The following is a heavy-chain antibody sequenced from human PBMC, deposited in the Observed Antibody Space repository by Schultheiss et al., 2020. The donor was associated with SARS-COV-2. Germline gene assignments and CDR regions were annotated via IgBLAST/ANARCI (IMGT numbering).Heavy chain of an antibody. Sequence: GGSLRLSCAASGFAFGSYAMSWVRQAPGKGLEWVSAISGSGYSTDYVDSVKGRFTISRDNAKNSLYLQMNSLRAEDTAVYYCARDKFSSNYSYYYMDVWGKGTTVTVAS. CDR2: ISGSGYST. J-gene: IGHJ6*03. V-gene: IGHV3-23*01. CDR1: GFAFGSYA. CDR3: ARDKFSSNYSYYYMDV. D-gene: IGHD6-6*01.